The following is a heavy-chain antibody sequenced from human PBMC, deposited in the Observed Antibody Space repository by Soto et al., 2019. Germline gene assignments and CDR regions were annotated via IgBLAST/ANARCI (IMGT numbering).Heavy chain of an antibody. CDR3: ARQGAGGRAFDI. V-gene: IGHV4-61*01. Sequence: PSETLSLTCTVPGGSVNIGTYYWSWIRQPPGKGLEWIGYISYIGGTYYNTSLKSRVTIYVDTSNNQFSLKLTSLTAADTAVYYCARQGAGGRAFDIWGQGTMVTVSS. CDR1: GGSVNIGTYY. D-gene: IGHD3-10*01. J-gene: IGHJ3*02. CDR2: ISYIGGT.